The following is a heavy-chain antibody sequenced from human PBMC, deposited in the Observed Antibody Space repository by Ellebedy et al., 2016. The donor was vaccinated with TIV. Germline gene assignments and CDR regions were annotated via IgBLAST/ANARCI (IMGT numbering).Heavy chain of an antibody. D-gene: IGHD6-13*01. CDR1: GFIFSDFP. CDR2: ITSTSSYI. J-gene: IGHJ4*02. Sequence: GGSLRLSXAASGFIFSDFPMNWVRLAPGKGLEWVSSITSTSSYIYYADSVKGRFTISRDNAKNSLYLQMNSLSADDTAVYFCARTGTAAVGPDYWGQGTQVTVSS. CDR3: ARTGTAAVGPDY. V-gene: IGHV3-21*01.